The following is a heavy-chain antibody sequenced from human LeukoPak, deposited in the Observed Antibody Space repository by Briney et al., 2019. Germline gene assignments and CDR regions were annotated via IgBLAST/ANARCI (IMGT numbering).Heavy chain of an antibody. Sequence: GGSLRLSCAASGFTVSSNYMTWVRQAPGKGLEWVSSVSGSGVSTYYADSVRGRFTISRDNSRNTLYLQMNSLRAEDTAVYYCAKVLETTVTTYQGTFGYWGQGTLVTVSS. D-gene: IGHD4-17*01. CDR3: AKVLETTVTTYQGTFGY. CDR1: GFTVSSNY. J-gene: IGHJ4*02. V-gene: IGHV3-23*01. CDR2: VSGSGVST.